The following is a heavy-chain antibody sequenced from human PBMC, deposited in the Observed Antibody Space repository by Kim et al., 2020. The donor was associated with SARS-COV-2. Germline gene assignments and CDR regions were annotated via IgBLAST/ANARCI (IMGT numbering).Heavy chain of an antibody. D-gene: IGHD1-26*01. CDR1: GFTFSSYE. CDR2: ISSSGSTI. Sequence: GGSLRLSCAASGFTFSSYEMNWVRQAPGKGLEWVSYISSSGSTIYYADSVKGRFTISRDNAKNSLYLQMNSLRAEDTAVYYCARDSGSYYQGGAFDIWGHGTMVTVSS. J-gene: IGHJ3*02. CDR3: ARDSGSYYQGGAFDI. V-gene: IGHV3-48*03.